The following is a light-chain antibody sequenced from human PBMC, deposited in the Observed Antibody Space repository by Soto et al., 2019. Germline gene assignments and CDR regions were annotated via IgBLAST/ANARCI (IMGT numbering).Light chain of an antibody. Sequence: QSALTQPASVSASPGQSITISCTGTSSDVGRYNYVSWYQQYPGKAPKLILYDVSKRPSGVADRFAGSKSGNTASLTISGLQPEDEADYYCSSYKSSSTYLFGTGTKLTVL. CDR2: DVS. CDR1: SSDVGRYNY. V-gene: IGLV2-14*03. CDR3: SSYKSSSTYL. J-gene: IGLJ1*01.